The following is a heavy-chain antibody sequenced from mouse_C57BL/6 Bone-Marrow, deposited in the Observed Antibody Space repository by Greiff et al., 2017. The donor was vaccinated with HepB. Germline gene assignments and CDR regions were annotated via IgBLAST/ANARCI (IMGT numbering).Heavy chain of an antibody. CDR2: ISDGGSYT. J-gene: IGHJ3*01. V-gene: IGHV5-4*01. D-gene: IGHD1-1*01. CDR3: ARYYYGSSSFAY. Sequence: VQLKESGGGLVKPGGSLKLSCAASGFTFSSYAMSWVRQTPEKRLEWVATISDGGSYTYYPDNVKGRFTISRDNAKNNLYLQMSHLKSEDTAMYYCARYYYGSSSFAYWGQGTLVTVSA. CDR1: GFTFSSYA.